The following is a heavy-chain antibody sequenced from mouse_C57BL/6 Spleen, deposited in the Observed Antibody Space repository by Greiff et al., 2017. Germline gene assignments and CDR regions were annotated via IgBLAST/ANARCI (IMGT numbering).Heavy chain of an antibody. Sequence: EVMLVESGGGLVKPGGSLKLSCAASGFTFSDYGMHWVRQAPEKGLEWVAYISTGSSTIYYADTVKGRFTISRDNAKNTLFLQMTSLRSEDTAMYYCTRGYYGSFDYWGQGTTLTVSS. D-gene: IGHD1-1*01. V-gene: IGHV5-17*01. CDR1: GFTFSDYG. CDR3: TRGYYGSFDY. CDR2: ISTGSSTI. J-gene: IGHJ2*01.